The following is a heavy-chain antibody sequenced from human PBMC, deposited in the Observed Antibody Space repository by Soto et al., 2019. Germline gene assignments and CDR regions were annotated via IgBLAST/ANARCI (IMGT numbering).Heavy chain of an antibody. CDR1: GFTFSSYS. Sequence: GGSLRLSCAASGFTFSSYSMNWVRQAPGKGLEWVSSISSSSSYIYYADSVKGRFTISRDNAKNSLYLQMNSLRAEDTAVYYCARVMVFGVVTTFDYWGQGTLVTVSS. D-gene: IGHD3-3*01. J-gene: IGHJ4*02. CDR2: ISSSSSYI. CDR3: ARVMVFGVVTTFDY. V-gene: IGHV3-21*01.